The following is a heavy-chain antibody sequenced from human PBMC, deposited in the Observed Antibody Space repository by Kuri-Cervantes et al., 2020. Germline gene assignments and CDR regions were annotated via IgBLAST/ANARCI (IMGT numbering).Heavy chain of an antibody. CDR1: GFTVSSNY. V-gene: IGHV3-53*01. J-gene: IGHJ6*03. CDR2: ITSTGFTT. CDR3: ARSARSSYYYYYMDV. Sequence: GGSLRLSCAASGFTVSSNYMSWVRQVPGKGLEWVSLITSTGFTTFYADSVRGRFNISRDNSRNRLYLQMNSLRVEDTDVYYCARSARSSYYYYYMDVWGKGTTVTVSS.